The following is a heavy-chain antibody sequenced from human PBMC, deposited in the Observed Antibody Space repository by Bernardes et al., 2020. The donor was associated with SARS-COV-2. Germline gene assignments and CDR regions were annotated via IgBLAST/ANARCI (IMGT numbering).Heavy chain of an antibody. CDR3: ARGNSVPAAIKDYYYYGMDV. V-gene: IGHV4-59*01. J-gene: IGHJ6*02. CDR1: GGSISSYY. D-gene: IGHD2-2*02. CDR2: IYYSGRT. Sequence: SATLSLTCTVSGGSISSYYWSWIRQPPGKGLEWIGYIYYSGRTNYNPSLKSRVTISVDTSKNQFSLKLSSVTAADTAAYYCARGNSVPAAIKDYYYYGMDVWGQGTTVTVSS.